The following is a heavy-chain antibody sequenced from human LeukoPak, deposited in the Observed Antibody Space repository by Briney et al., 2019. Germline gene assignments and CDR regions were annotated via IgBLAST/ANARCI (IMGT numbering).Heavy chain of an antibody. CDR3: AKMINYYDSSGYYAYYFDY. CDR1: GDSVSSGSYY. V-gene: IGHV4-61*01. D-gene: IGHD3-22*01. Sequence: SGTLSLTCAVSGDSVSSGSYYWSWIRQPPGKGLEWIGYIYYSGSTNYNPSLKSRVTISVDTSKNQFSLKVSSVTAADTAVYYCAKMINYYDSSGYYAYYFDYWGQGTLVTVSS. CDR2: IYYSGST. J-gene: IGHJ4*02.